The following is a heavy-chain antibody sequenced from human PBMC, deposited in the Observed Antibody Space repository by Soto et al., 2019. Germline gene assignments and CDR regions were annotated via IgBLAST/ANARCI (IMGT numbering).Heavy chain of an antibody. CDR2: IYSSGST. Sequence: SETLSLTCTVSGDSVSSDNYYWTWIRQPPGKGLEWIGYIYSSGSTNYNPSLKSRVTISLDTSSNQFSLKLTSVTAADTAVYYCARIFSSPKKRFRTDAFDIWGQGTMVT. J-gene: IGHJ3*02. V-gene: IGHV4-61*01. CDR1: GDSVSSDNYY. D-gene: IGHD6-13*01. CDR3: ARIFSSPKKRFRTDAFDI.